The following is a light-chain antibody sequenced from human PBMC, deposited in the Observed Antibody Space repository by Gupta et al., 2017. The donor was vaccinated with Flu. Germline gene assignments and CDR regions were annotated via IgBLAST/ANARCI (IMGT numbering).Light chain of an antibody. Sequence: HSMLTQPPSSSGTPGHRVTISYSTSSSYIGSDTVNWYQHVPGTAPKLLIYNNSQRPSGVPDRFSGSKSGASAYLAITGLKSEDEADYYCAAWDDNLNGPVFGGGTKLTVL. CDR1: SSYIGSDT. CDR3: AAWDDNLNGPV. CDR2: NNS. J-gene: IGLJ3*02. V-gene: IGLV1-44*01.